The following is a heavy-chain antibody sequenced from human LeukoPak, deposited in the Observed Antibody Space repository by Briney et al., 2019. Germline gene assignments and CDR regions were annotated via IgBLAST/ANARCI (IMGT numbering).Heavy chain of an antibody. CDR1: GFTFSSYA. CDR3: ARVGTPPYYGSGSYYNGPFDY. D-gene: IGHD3-10*01. J-gene: IGHJ4*02. CDR2: ISSNGGST. V-gene: IGHV3-64*01. Sequence: PGGSLGLSCAASGFTFSSYAMHWVRQAPGKGLEYVSAISSNGGSTYYANSVKGRFTISRDNSKNTLYLQMGSLRAEDMAVYYCARVGTPPYYGSGSYYNGPFDYWGQGTLVTVSS.